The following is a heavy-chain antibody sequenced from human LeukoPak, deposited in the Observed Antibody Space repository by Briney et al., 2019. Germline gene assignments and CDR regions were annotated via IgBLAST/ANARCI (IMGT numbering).Heavy chain of an antibody. V-gene: IGHV3-23*01. CDR3: AKWGGYTDLDY. J-gene: IGHJ4*02. Sequence: PGGSVRLSCAASGFTFSSYAMSGVRQAPGRGLEGVSAISGSGGSTYYADSVKGRFTISRDNSKNTLYLQMNSLRAEDTAVYYCAKWGGYTDLDYWGQGTLVTVSS. CDR1: GFTFSSYA. CDR2: ISGSGGST. D-gene: IGHD2-2*02.